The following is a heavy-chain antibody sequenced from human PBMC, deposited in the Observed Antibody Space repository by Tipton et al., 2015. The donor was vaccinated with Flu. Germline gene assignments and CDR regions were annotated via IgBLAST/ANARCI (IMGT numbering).Heavy chain of an antibody. CDR3: ARSTYYYGSGSSDY. CDR1: GDSISSGYY. Sequence: LRLSCAVSGDSISSGYYWGWIRQPPGKGLEWIGCISHSGRTYYNPSLKSRVTRSVDTAKNQFSQRLSSVTAADTAVCYCARSTYYYGSGSSDYWGQGTLITVSS. CDR2: ISHSGRT. D-gene: IGHD3-10*01. V-gene: IGHV4-38-2*01. J-gene: IGHJ4*02.